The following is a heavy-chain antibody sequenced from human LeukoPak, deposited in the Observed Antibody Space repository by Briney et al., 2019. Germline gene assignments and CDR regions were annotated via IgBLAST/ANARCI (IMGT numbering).Heavy chain of an antibody. CDR2: ISSDGSNK. CDR3: ASGFGEVQYYFFYGMDV. D-gene: IGHD3-10*01. CDR1: GFTFVIYA. Sequence: GRSLRLSCAASGFTFVIYAMNWVRQAPARGLEGVSVISSDGSNKYYADSVKGRFTISRDNSKNTLSLQMDSLRTEDTAVYFCASGFGEVQYYFFYGMDVWGQGTTVTVSS. J-gene: IGHJ6*02. V-gene: IGHV3-30*04.